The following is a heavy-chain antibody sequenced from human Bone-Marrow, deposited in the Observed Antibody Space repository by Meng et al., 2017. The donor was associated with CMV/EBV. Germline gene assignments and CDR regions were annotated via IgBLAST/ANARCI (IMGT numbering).Heavy chain of an antibody. V-gene: IGHV1-2*02. CDR1: GYTFTGYY. J-gene: IGHJ4*02. D-gene: IGHD2-2*01. CDR2: INPNSGGT. Sequence: ASVKVSCKASGYTFTGYYMHWVRQAPGQGLEWMGWINPNSGGTNYAQKFQGRVTMTRDTSISTADMELSRLRSDDTAVYYCARGYCSSTSCSRSEIDYWGQGTLVTVSS. CDR3: ARGYCSSTSCSRSEIDY.